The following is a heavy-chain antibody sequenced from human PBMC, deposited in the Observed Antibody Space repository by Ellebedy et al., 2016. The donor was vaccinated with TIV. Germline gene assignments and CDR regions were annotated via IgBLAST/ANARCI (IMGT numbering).Heavy chain of an antibody. V-gene: IGHV3-15*01. D-gene: IGHD1-20*01. CDR3: TTDDNWNDPRAPRFDY. CDR1: GFAFTNAW. CDR2: IKSKGDGETA. J-gene: IGHJ4*02. Sequence: GESLKISCAASGFAFTNAWMSWVRQAPGQGLEWVGRIKSKGDGETAEYAAPVKGRVTISRDDSKDTLYLQMNSLKAEDTAVYYCTTDDNWNDPRAPRFDYWGQGILVTVSS.